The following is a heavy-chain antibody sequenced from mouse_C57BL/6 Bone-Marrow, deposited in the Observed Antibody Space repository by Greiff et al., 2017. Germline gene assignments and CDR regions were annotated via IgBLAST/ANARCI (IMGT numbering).Heavy chain of an antibody. D-gene: IGHD2-4*01. CDR2: ISSGGSYT. J-gene: IGHJ4*01. V-gene: IGHV5-6*01. CDR3: ARADYDGYYAMDY. Sequence: EVQGVESGGDLVKPGGSLKLSCAASGFTFSSYGMSWVRLTPDKRLVLVATISSGGSYTYYPDSVKGRFTISRDNAKNTLYLQMSSLKSEDTAMYYCARADYDGYYAMDYWGRGTSVTVSS. CDR1: GFTFSSYG.